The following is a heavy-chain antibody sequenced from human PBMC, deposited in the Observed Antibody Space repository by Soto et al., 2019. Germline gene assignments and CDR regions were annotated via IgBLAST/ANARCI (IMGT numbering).Heavy chain of an antibody. J-gene: IGHJ4*02. Sequence: SLTCAVSGGSISSGGYSWSWIRQPPGKGLEWIGYIYHSGSTYYNPSLKSRVTISVDRSKNQFSLKLSSVTAADTAVYYCARERIYSYGPFFAYWGQGTLVTVSS. V-gene: IGHV4-30-2*01. D-gene: IGHD5-18*01. CDR2: IYHSGST. CDR3: ARERIYSYGPFFAY. CDR1: GGSISSGGYS.